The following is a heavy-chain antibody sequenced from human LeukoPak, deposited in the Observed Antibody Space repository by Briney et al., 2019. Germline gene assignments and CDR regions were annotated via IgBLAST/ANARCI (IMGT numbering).Heavy chain of an antibody. CDR3: ARRSRNGLDAFDI. Sequence: ASVKVSCKASAYTFTGYYLHWVRQAPGQGPEWMGWLDPNNGDTEYAQKFQGGVTMTRVRFISTAYMELSRLTSDDTALYYCARRSRNGLDAFDIWGQGTMVTVSS. V-gene: IGHV1-2*02. CDR2: LDPNNGDT. J-gene: IGHJ3*02. D-gene: IGHD2-8*01. CDR1: AYTFTGYY.